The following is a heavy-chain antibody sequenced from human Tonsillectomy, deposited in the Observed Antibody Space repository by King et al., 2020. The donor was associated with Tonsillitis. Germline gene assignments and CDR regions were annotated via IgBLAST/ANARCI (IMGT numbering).Heavy chain of an antibody. Sequence: VQLVESGAEVKKPGASVKVSCKASGYTFTGYYMHWVRQAPGQGLEWMGWINPNSGGTNYAQKFQGRVTMTRDTSISTAYMDLSRLRSDDTAVYYCARVPRGETIRGVPKYNFDHWGQGALVTVSS. D-gene: IGHD3-10*01. V-gene: IGHV1-2*02. CDR3: ARVPRGETIRGVPKYNFDH. CDR2: INPNSGGT. J-gene: IGHJ4*02. CDR1: GYTFTGYY.